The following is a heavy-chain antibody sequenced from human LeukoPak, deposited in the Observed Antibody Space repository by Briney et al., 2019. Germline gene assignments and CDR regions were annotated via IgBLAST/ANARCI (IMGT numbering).Heavy chain of an antibody. Sequence: GSSVKVSCKASGGTFSDYALNWVRQAPGQGLEWMGVFIPILGTANSTQKFQGRVTITADISTSTAYMELRSLRSDDTAVYYCARDLSSGWYISDWFDPWGQGTLVTVSS. CDR1: GGTFSDYA. D-gene: IGHD6-19*01. CDR2: FIPILGTA. V-gene: IGHV1-69*06. CDR3: ARDLSSGWYISDWFDP. J-gene: IGHJ5*02.